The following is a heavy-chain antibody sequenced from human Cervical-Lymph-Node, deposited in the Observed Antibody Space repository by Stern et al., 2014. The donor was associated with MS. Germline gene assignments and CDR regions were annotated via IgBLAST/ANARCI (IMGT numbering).Heavy chain of an antibody. CDR1: GYTFTNYA. CDR3: ARDSSGFQF. D-gene: IGHD6-19*01. CDR2: ISGYNGNT. V-gene: IGHV1-18*01. J-gene: IGHJ1*01. Sequence: VQLVESGAEVKKPGASVKVSCKASGYTFTNYAISWVRQAPGQGLEWMGWISGYNGNTNYVQKFQGRVTMTTDTSTNTAYMELRSLRSDDTGLYYCARDSSGFQFWGQGTLVTVSS.